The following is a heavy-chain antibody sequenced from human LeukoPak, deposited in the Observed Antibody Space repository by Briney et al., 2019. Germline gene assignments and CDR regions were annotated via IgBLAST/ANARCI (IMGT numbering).Heavy chain of an antibody. CDR3: ARAHYYDSSGYKAGFDP. Sequence: SETLSLTCTVSGGSISSGGYYWSWIRQHPGKGLEWIGNIYYSGSTYYNPSLRSRVIISVDTSKNQFSLKLSSVTAADTAVYYCARAHYYDSSGYKAGFDPWGQGTLVTVSS. CDR1: GGSISSGGYY. J-gene: IGHJ5*02. V-gene: IGHV4-31*03. D-gene: IGHD3-22*01. CDR2: IYYSGST.